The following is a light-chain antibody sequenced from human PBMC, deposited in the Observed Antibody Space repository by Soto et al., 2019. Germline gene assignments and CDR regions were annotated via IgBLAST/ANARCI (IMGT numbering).Light chain of an antibody. J-gene: IGKJ5*01. CDR1: QSISLS. CDR2: VAF. V-gene: IGKV1-39*01. CDR3: QQSFRSPIT. Sequence: DIQMTQSPFSLSASVGDTVTITCRASQSISLSVNWYQQKPGKAPKLLIYVAFTLESGVPSRSSGSGSGTEFTLTIRSLQPEDFATYYCQQSFRSPITFGQGTRLEIK.